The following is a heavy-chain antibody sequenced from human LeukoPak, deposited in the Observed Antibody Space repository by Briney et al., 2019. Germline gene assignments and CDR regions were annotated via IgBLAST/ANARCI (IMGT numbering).Heavy chain of an antibody. V-gene: IGHV1-2*06. CDR2: INPNSGGT. Sequence: GASVKVSCKASGYTFTGYYMHWVRQAPGQGLEWMGRINPNSGGTNYAQKFQGRVTMTRDTCISTAYMELSRLRSDDTAVYDCARDRITMVRGVPSRAFDIWGQGTMVTVSS. D-gene: IGHD3-10*01. J-gene: IGHJ3*02. CDR3: ARDRITMVRGVPSRAFDI. CDR1: GYTFTGYY.